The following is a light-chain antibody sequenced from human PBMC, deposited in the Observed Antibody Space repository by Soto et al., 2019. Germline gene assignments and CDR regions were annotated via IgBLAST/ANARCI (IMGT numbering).Light chain of an antibody. Sequence: IQLTQSPSSLSASVGDRVTITCRASQDISRYLAWYQQTAGKSPKLLIYGTSTSQSGVPSRFSGIGSGTDFTLTISSLQPEDFATYYCQQLQSSPFTFGPGTKVDF. V-gene: IGKV1-9*01. CDR2: GTS. CDR1: QDISRY. J-gene: IGKJ3*01. CDR3: QQLQSSPFT.